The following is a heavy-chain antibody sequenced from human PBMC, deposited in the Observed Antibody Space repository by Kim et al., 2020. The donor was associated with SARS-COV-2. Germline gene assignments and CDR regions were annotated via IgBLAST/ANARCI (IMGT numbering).Heavy chain of an antibody. CDR3: AGFPRLLWCGELLYVAYYGMDV. V-gene: IGHV4-34*01. D-gene: IGHD3-10*01. Sequence: SESLSLTCAVYGGSFSGYYWSWIRQPPGKGLEWIGEINHSGSTNYNPSLKSRVTTSVDTSKNQFSLKLSSVPAADTAVYYCAGFPRLLWCGELLYVAYYGMDVWGQGTAVAVSS. J-gene: IGHJ6*02. CDR2: INHSGST. CDR1: GGSFSGYY.